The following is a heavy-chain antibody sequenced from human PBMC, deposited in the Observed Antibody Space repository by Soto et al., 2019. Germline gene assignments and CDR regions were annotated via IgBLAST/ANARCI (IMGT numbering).Heavy chain of an antibody. CDR1: GFTFSSYS. V-gene: IGHV3-21*01. CDR3: ARGFYDFWSGSPGDWFDP. D-gene: IGHD3-3*01. CDR2: ISSSSSYI. Sequence: PGGSLRLSCAASGFTFSSYSMNRVRQAPGKGLEWVSSISSSSSYIYYADSVKGRFTISRDNAKNSLYLQMNSLRAEDTAVYYCARGFYDFWSGSPGDWFDPWGQGTLVTVSS. J-gene: IGHJ5*02.